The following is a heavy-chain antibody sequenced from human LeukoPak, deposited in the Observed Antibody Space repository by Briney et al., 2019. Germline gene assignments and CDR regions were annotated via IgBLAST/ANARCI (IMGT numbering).Heavy chain of an antibody. V-gene: IGHV4-59*01. CDR2: IYYSGST. CDR1: GGSISGWY. Sequence: PSETLSLTCAVSGGSISGWYWSWIRQPPGKGLEWIGHIYYSGSTNYNPSLKSRVTISVDTSKNQFSLKLSSVTAADTAVYYCARYPGDFWSGYYFDYWGQGTLVTVSS. D-gene: IGHD3-3*01. CDR3: ARYPGDFWSGYYFDY. J-gene: IGHJ4*02.